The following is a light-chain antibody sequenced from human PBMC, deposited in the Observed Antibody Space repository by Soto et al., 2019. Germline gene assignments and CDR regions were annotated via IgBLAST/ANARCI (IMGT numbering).Light chain of an antibody. V-gene: IGKV3-15*01. J-gene: IGKJ5*01. CDR2: ASS. Sequence: IVLTQSPATLSVSPGETATLSCRASQSVGINLAWYQQTPGQSPRLLMYASSTRAPGIPARFSGSGSGTEFTLTISSLQSEDFAVYYCQQYNNWPPITFGQGTRLEIK. CDR1: QSVGIN. CDR3: QQYNNWPPIT.